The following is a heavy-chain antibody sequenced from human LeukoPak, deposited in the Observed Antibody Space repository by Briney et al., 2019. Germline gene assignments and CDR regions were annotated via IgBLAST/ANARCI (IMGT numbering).Heavy chain of an antibody. V-gene: IGHV3-9*01. J-gene: IGHJ5*02. Sequence: GGSLRLSCAASGFTFADYAMRWVRHAPGKGLEWVSGLSWNSGSIGYADSVKGRFTISRDNAKNSLYLQMNSLRAEDTALYYCAKDMGSASTGGFDPWGQGTLVTVSS. CDR3: AKDMGSASTGGFDP. D-gene: IGHD2-15*01. CDR1: GFTFADYA. CDR2: LSWNSGSI.